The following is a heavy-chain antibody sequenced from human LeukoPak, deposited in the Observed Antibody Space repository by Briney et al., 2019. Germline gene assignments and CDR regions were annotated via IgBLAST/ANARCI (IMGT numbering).Heavy chain of an antibody. CDR2: INWNGGST. Sequence: PGGSLRLSCAASGFTFDDYGMSWVRQAPGKGLEWVSGINWNGGSTGYADSVKGRFTISRDNAKNSLYLQMNSLRAEDTAVYYCASGASSSWASSLVDYWGQGTLVTVSS. CDR1: GFTFDDYG. CDR3: ASGASSSWASSLVDY. D-gene: IGHD6-13*01. J-gene: IGHJ4*02. V-gene: IGHV3-20*04.